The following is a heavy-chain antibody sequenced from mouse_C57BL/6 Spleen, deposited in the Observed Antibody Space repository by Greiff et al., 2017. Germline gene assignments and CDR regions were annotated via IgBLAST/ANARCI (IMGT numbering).Heavy chain of an antibody. V-gene: IGHV2-5*01. J-gene: IGHJ1*03. D-gene: IGHD2-5*01. CDR3: AKYSNLYFDV. CDR2: IWRGGSI. CDR1: GFSLTSYG. Sequence: VQLQESGPGLVQPSQSLSITCTVSGFSLTSYGVHWVRQSPGKGLEWLGVIWRGGSIDYNAAFMSRLSITKDTSKSQVFFKMNSLQADDTAIYYCAKYSNLYFDVWGTGTTVTVSS.